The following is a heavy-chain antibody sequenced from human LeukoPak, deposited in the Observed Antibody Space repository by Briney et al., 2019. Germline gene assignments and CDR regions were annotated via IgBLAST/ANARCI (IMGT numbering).Heavy chain of an antibody. D-gene: IGHD6-13*01. CDR1: GYTFTGYY. Sequence: ASVKVSCKASGYTFTGYYMHWVRQAPGQGLEWMGWINPNSGGTNYAQKFQGRVTMTRDTSISTAYMELSRLRSDDTAVYYCARAVVAAAGSFDYWGQGTLVTASS. CDR3: ARAVVAAAGSFDY. J-gene: IGHJ4*02. V-gene: IGHV1-2*02. CDR2: INPNSGGT.